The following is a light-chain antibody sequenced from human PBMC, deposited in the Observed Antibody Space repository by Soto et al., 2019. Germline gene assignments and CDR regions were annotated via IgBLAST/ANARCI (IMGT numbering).Light chain of an antibody. CDR1: QSINIW. V-gene: IGKV1-5*01. J-gene: IGKJ4*01. CDR3: QQYNSYSRS. Sequence: DIQMTQSPSTLSASVGDRVTITCRASQSINIWLAWYQQKPGKAPKLLIYDASSLQSGVPSRFRGSTSGTEFTLTISSLQPDDFATYDCQQYNSYSRSFGGGTKVEIK. CDR2: DAS.